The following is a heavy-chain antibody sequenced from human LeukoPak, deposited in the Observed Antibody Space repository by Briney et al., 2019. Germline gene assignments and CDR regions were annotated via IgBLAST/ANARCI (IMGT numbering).Heavy chain of an antibody. D-gene: IGHD2-2*02. CDR2: IYHNGGT. CDR1: GGSIINYY. J-gene: IGHJ4*02. CDR3: ASRYFCSSTSCYTFDY. V-gene: IGHV4-59*01. Sequence: SETLSLTCTVSGGSIINYYWTWIRQPPGKGLEWIGSIYHNGGTNYNPSLESRVTMSVDTSKNQFFLKMTSVTAADTAVYYCASRYFCSSTSCYTFDYWGQGTLVTVSS.